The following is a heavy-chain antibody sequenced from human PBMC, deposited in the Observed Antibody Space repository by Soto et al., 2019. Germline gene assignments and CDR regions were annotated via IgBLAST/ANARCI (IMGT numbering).Heavy chain of an antibody. CDR1: GGSISSNNW. CDR3: ARVSHSSRCLDY. V-gene: IGHV4-4*02. D-gene: IGHD6-13*01. CDR2: IYHSGST. Sequence: SETLSLTCAVSGGSISSNNWWSWVRHPPGKGLEWIGEIYHSGSTNYNPSLKSRVTISVDNSNNQFSLKLSSVTAADTAVYYCARVSHSSRCLDYWGQGTLVTVS. J-gene: IGHJ4*02.